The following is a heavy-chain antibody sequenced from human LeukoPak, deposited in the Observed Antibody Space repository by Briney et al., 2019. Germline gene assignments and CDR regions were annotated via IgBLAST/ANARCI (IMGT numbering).Heavy chain of an antibody. CDR2: INGNGAST. CDR3: AKDQGYSYYYLDY. Sequence: GGSLRLSCAASGFTFDTHAMSWVRQAPGKGLEWVSGINGNGASTYYSDSVKGRFTISRDNSKNTLYLQMSTLRAEDTAVYYCAKDQGYSYYYLDYWGQGTLVTVSS. J-gene: IGHJ4*02. CDR1: GFTFDTHA. V-gene: IGHV3-23*01. D-gene: IGHD5-18*01.